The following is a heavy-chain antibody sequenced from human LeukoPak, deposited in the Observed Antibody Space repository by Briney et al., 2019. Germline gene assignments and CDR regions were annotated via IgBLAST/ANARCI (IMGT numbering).Heavy chain of an antibody. D-gene: IGHD3-9*01. V-gene: IGHV4-61*01. CDR3: ARGGRYFDWLVYFDY. CDR1: GGSISSGSYY. Sequence: SQTLSLTCTVSGGSISSGSYYWSWIRQPPGKGLEWIGYIYYSGTTNRNPSLKSRVTMSLDTSKNQFSLKLSSVTAADTAVYYCARGGRYFDWLVYFDYWGQGTLVTVSS. CDR2: IYYSGTT. J-gene: IGHJ4*02.